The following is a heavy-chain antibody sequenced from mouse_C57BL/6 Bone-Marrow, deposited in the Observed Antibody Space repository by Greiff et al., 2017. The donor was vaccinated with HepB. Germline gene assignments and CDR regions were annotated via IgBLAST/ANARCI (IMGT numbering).Heavy chain of an antibody. CDR2: ISNGGGST. CDR3: ARHETGASFAY. Sequence: EVKVEESGGGLVQPGGSLKLSCAASGFTFSDYYMYWVRQTPEKRLEWVAYISNGGGSTYYPDTVKGRFTISRDNAKNTLYLHMSRLKSEDTAMYYCARHETGASFAYWGQGTLVTVSA. D-gene: IGHD4-1*01. V-gene: IGHV5-12*01. CDR1: GFTFSDYY. J-gene: IGHJ3*01.